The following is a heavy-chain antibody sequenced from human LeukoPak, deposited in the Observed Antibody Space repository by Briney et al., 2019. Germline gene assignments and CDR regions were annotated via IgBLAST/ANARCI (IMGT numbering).Heavy chain of an antibody. Sequence: SETLSLTCTVSGGSISSYYWSWIRQPPGKGLEWIGYIYYSGSTNYNPSLKSRVTISVDTSKNQFSLKLSSVTAADTAVYYCARKTGDPHCYYYYMDVWGKGTTVTVSS. CDR2: IYYSGST. CDR1: GGSISSYY. CDR3: ARKTGDPHCYYYYMDV. D-gene: IGHD7-27*01. V-gene: IGHV4-59*01. J-gene: IGHJ6*03.